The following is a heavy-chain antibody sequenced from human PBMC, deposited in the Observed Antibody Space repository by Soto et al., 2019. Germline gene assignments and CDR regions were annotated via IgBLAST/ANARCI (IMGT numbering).Heavy chain of an antibody. CDR1: GGTFSSYA. V-gene: IGHV1-69*13. J-gene: IGHJ1*01. D-gene: IGHD3-3*01. Sequence: GASVKVSCKASGGTFSSYAISWVRQAPGQGLEWMGGIIPIFGTANYAQKFQGRVTITADESTSTAYMELNSLRSEDTAVYYCAFWNSEEIKNFRSAPLAFRGKGTPAPVSS. CDR2: IIPIFGTA. CDR3: AFWNSEEIKNFRSAPLAF.